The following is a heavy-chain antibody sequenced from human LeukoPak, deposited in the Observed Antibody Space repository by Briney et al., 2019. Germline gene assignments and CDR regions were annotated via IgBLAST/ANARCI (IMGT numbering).Heavy chain of an antibody. J-gene: IGHJ4*02. CDR3: AKDLMITFGGVIVIPGGDY. CDR1: GFTFSSYA. V-gene: IGHV3-23*01. CDR2: ISGSGGST. D-gene: IGHD3-16*02. Sequence: GGSLRLSCAASGFTFSSYAMSWVRQAPGKGLEWVSAISGSGGSTYYADSVKGRFTISRDNSKNTLYLQMNSLRAEDTAVYYSAKDLMITFGGVIVIPGGDYWGQGTLVTVSS.